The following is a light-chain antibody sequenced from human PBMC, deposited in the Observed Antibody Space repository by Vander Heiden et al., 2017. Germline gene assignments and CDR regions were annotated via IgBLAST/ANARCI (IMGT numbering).Light chain of an antibody. CDR1: PSVSSSN. J-gene: IGKJ3*01. CDR2: GAS. Sequence: EIVLTQSPGTLSLSPGDGVTLSCRPSPSVSSSNIGWHQQKPGQAPRLLLYGASNRATGIPERFSGSGSGTEFTLTISRLEPEDFAVYYCQQYGSSPFTFGPGTKVDMK. CDR3: QQYGSSPFT. V-gene: IGKV3-20*01.